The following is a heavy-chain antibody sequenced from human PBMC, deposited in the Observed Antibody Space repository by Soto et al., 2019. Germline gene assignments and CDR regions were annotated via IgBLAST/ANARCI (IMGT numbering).Heavy chain of an antibody. CDR3: ARGVYCSSTNCYTDYFQH. CDR2: INHYGST. D-gene: IGHD2-2*02. Sequence: SETLSLTCAVYGGSFSGYYWSWVRQPPGKGLEWIGEINHYGSTNYNPSLKSRVTISVDTSKNQFSLKLNSVTAADTAVYYCARGVYCSSTNCYTDYFQHWGQGTLVTVSA. CDR1: GGSFSGYY. J-gene: IGHJ1*01. V-gene: IGHV4-34*01.